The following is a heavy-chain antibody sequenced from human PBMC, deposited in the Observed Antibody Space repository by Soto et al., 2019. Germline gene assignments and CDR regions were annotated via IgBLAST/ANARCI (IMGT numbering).Heavy chain of an antibody. CDR3: ARAVAVAADFDY. CDR1: GYTFTGYA. V-gene: IGHV1-3*05. Sequence: QVQLVQSGAEEKKPGASVKVSCKASGYTFTGYAMHWVRQAPGQRLEWMGWINAGNGNKKYSQKFQGRVTITRDTSASTAYMELSSLRSEDTAVYYCARAVAVAADFDYWGQGTLFTVSS. D-gene: IGHD6-19*01. J-gene: IGHJ4*02. CDR2: INAGNGNK.